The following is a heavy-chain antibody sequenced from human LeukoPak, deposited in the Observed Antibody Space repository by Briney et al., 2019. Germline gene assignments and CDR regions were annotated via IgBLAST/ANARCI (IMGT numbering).Heavy chain of an antibody. CDR2: IYYSGST. J-gene: IGHJ4*02. D-gene: IGHD3-3*01. Sequence: SETLSLTCNVSGGSITNYYWGWIRQPPGKGLEWIGCIYYSGSTNYNPSLKSRVTISVDTSKNQFSLQLSSVTAADTAVYYCARASLITIFGVVIIEYFDYWGQGTVVTVSS. V-gene: IGHV4-59*01. CDR3: ARASLITIFGVVIIEYFDY. CDR1: GGSITNYY.